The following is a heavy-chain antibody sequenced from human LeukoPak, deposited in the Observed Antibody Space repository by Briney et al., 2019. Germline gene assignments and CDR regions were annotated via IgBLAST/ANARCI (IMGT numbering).Heavy chain of an antibody. J-gene: IGHJ6*02. CDR2: ISYDGSNK. CDR1: GFTFSSYA. V-gene: IGHV3-30*04. D-gene: IGHD2-2*01. CDR3: ARATDCSSTSCYRDYYYGMDV. Sequence: GGSLRLSCAASGFTFSSYAMHWVRQAPGKGLEWVAVISYDGSNKYYADSVKGRFTISRDNSKNTLYLQVNSLRAEDTAVYYCARATDCSSTSCYRDYYYGMDVWGQGTTVTVSS.